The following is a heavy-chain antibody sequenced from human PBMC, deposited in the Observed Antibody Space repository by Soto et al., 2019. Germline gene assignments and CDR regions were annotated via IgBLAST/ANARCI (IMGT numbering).Heavy chain of an antibody. CDR3: AHSGPPYSYGPTWFDY. D-gene: IGHD5-18*01. CDR2: IYWNDDK. J-gene: IGHJ4*02. Sequence: GLDLERLALIYWNDDKRYSPSLKSRLTITKDTSKNQVVLTMTNMDPVDTATYYCAHSGPPYSYGPTWFDYWGQGTLVTVSS. V-gene: IGHV2-5*01.